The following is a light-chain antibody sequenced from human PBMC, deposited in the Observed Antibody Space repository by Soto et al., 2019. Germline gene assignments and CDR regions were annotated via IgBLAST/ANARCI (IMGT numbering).Light chain of an antibody. V-gene: IGKV3-11*01. CDR1: QSFRGL. Sequence: EVVWTQSPVTLSLSPGERATLSCRASQSFRGLLAWYQQKPGQAPRLLIYDAYNRATGIPPRFSGSGSGTDFTFTINSLQAEDVAVYYCQQYYALPYSFGQGTKLEIK. CDR3: QQYYALPYS. CDR2: DAY. J-gene: IGKJ2*03.